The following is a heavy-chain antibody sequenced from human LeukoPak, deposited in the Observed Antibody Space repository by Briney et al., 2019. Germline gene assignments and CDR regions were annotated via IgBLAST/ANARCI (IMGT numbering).Heavy chain of an antibody. CDR2: IKSKTDGGTT. D-gene: IGHD1-20*01. V-gene: IGHV3-15*01. CDR1: GFTFSNGL. Sequence: GGSLRLSCAASGFTFSNGLMSWVRQAPGKGLEWVGRIKSKTDGGTTDYAAPVKGRFTISRDDSKNTVYLQMNGLKTEDTAVYYCTTRLTGVDYWGQGTLVTVSS. J-gene: IGHJ4*02. CDR3: TTRLTGVDY.